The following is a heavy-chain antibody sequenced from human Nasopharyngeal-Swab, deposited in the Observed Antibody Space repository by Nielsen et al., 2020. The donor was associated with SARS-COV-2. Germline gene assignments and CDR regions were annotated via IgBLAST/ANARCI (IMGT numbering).Heavy chain of an antibody. V-gene: IGHV3-23*01. J-gene: IGHJ4*02. CDR2: ITKSAGST. Sequence: GGSLRLSCAASGFTFSSYAMTWVRQAPGKGLEWVSAITKSAGSTYYADSVKGRFTISRDNSKNTMYLQMNSLRAEDTAVYYCAKDFAPGTYGSGGYLGYWGQGTLVTVSS. CDR1: GFTFSSYA. CDR3: AKDFAPGTYGSGGYLGY. D-gene: IGHD3-10*01.